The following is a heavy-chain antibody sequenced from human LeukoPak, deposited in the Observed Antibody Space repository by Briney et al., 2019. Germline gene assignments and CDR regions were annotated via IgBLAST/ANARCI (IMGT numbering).Heavy chain of an antibody. CDR3: TRESGAFSPFGF. J-gene: IGHJ4*02. CDR1: GGSIITTNW. V-gene: IGHV4-4*02. D-gene: IGHD1-26*01. CDR2: VHLNGAT. Sequence: SETLSLTCGVSGGSIITTNWWRWVRQPPGKGLEWIGEVHLNGATNYNPSLESRVSMSIDKSKNQLSLKLSSVTAADTATYYCTRESGAFSPFGFWGQGTLVTVSS.